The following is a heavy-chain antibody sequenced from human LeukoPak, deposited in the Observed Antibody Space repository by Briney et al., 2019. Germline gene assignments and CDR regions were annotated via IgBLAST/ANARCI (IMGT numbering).Heavy chain of an antibody. CDR3: ARDSFYDYVWGSYRYRDYYFDY. J-gene: IGHJ4*02. Sequence: GGSLRLSCAASGFTFSSYSMNWVRQAPGKGLEWVSSISSSSYIYYADSVKGRFTISRDNAKNSLYLQMNSLRAEDTAVYYCARDSFYDYVWGSYRYRDYYFDYWGQGTLVTVSS. CDR1: GFTFSSYS. V-gene: IGHV3-21*01. D-gene: IGHD3-16*02. CDR2: ISSSSYI.